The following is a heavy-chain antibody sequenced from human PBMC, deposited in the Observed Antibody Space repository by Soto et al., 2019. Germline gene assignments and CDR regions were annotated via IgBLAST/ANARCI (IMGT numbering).Heavy chain of an antibody. CDR1: GFPFTISW. CDR2: ITSDGSET. CDR3: AKDWFHCLAL. V-gene: IGHV3-74*01. J-gene: IGHJ4*02. D-gene: IGHD2-21*01. Sequence: GGSLRLSCATSGFPFTISWMHWVRQVPGKGLEWVSRITSDGSETIYADSVKGRFTISRDNAESMVYLQMNSLRAEDTGVYYCAKDWFHCLALWGQGTPVTVSS.